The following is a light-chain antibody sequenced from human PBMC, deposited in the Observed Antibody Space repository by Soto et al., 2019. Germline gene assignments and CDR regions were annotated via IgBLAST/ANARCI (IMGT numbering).Light chain of an antibody. V-gene: IGLV2-14*03. Sequence: QSVLTQPASVSGYPGQSITISCTGTSNDIGYYNYVSWYQQHPGKAPKVMIYDVSNRPSGVSNRFSGSKSANTASLNISRLQAEDEADYNCRAYPSRSTVVLGSGAKV. CDR3: RAYPSRSTVV. CDR1: SNDIGYYNY. CDR2: DVS. J-gene: IGLJ1*01.